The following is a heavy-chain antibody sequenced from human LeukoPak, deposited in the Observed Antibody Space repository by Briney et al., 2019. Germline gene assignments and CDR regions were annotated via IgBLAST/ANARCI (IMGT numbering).Heavy chain of an antibody. Sequence: PSETLSLTCTVSGGSISSSSYYWGWIRQPPGKGLEWIGEINHSGSTNYNPSLKSRVTISVDTSKNQFSLKLSSVTAADTAVYYCARGLYSGSRDEFDYWGQGTLVTVSS. D-gene: IGHD1-26*01. CDR1: GGSISSSSYY. CDR2: INHSGST. CDR3: ARGLYSGSRDEFDY. V-gene: IGHV4-39*07. J-gene: IGHJ4*02.